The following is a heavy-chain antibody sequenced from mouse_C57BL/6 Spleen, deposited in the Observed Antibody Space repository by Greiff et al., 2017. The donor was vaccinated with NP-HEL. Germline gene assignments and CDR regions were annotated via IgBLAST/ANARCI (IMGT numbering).Heavy chain of an antibody. CDR2: ISSGSSTI. CDR1: GFTFSDYG. Sequence: EVKLVESGGGLVKPGGSLKLSCAASGFTFSDYGMHWVRQAPEKGLEWVAYISSGSSTIYYADTVKGRFTISRDNAKNTLFLQMTSLRSEDTAMYYCAYYYGSSPYYAMDYWGQGTSVTVSS. D-gene: IGHD1-1*01. CDR3: AYYYGSSPYYAMDY. J-gene: IGHJ4*01. V-gene: IGHV5-17*01.